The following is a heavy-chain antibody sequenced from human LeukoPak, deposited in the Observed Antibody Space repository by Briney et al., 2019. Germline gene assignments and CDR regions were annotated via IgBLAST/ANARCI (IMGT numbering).Heavy chain of an antibody. CDR1: GYTFTSCD. V-gene: IGHV1-8*01. D-gene: IGHD6-6*01. J-gene: IGHJ4*02. CDR3: ARDEYSSSFDY. Sequence: ASVKVSCKASGYTFTSCDINWVRQATGQGLEWMGWMNPNSGNTGYGQSFQGRITMTRDISIGTAYMELSNLTSEDTAVYYCARDEYSSSFDYWGQGTLVTVSS. CDR2: MNPNSGNT.